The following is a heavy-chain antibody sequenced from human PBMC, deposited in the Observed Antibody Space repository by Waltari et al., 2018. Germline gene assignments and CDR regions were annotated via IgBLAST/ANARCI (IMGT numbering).Heavy chain of an antibody. CDR1: GFTLSSFW. V-gene: IGHV3-74*01. D-gene: IGHD4-17*01. CDR3: VRGYGRGVTNGDYFEY. CDR2: VNVDGSGT. Sequence: EVQLVESGGGLVQPGGSLRLSCVASGFTLSSFWMHWVRQAPGKGLVRVPLVNVDGSGTTDADSVKGRFTISRDNAKNTLYLQMNSLRAEDTAVYYCVRGYGRGVTNGDYFEYWGQGTLVTVSS. J-gene: IGHJ4*02.